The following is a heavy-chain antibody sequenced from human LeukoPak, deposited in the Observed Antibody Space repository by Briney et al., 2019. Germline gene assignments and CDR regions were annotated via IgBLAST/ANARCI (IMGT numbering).Heavy chain of an antibody. V-gene: IGHV3-23*01. CDR2: SGSGGST. CDR1: GFIFSNYA. CDR3: AKMRGQYYHSYYMDA. Sequence: GGSLRLSCAASGFIFSNYAMTWVRQAPGKGLEWVSYSGSGGSTYYADSVKGRFTVSRDNSKSTLYLQMNSLTAEDTAVYYCAKMRGQYYHSYYMDAWGKGTTVTVSS. J-gene: IGHJ6*03.